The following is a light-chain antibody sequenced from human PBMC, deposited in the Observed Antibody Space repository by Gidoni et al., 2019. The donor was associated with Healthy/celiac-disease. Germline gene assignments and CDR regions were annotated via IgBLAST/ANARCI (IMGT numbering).Light chain of an antibody. Sequence: DIVMIKQPAYLAVSLGERATINCKSSQSVLYSSNNKNYLAWYQQKPGQPPKLLIYWASTRESGVPDRFSGSGSGTDFTLTISSLQAEDVAVYYCQQYYSIPITFGQGTRVDIK. V-gene: IGKV4-1*01. CDR1: QSVLYSSNNKNY. J-gene: IGKJ5*01. CDR3: QQYYSIPIT. CDR2: WAS.